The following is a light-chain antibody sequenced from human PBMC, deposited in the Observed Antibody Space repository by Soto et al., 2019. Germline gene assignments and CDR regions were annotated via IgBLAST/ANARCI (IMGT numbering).Light chain of an antibody. CDR1: QSVSSNY. V-gene: IGKV3D-20*02. J-gene: IGKJ1*01. CDR2: AAS. CDR3: QQRTDRPPWT. Sequence: IVLTQSPGTLSLSPGERATLSCRAGQSVSSNYLAWYQQKPGQAPRLLIYAASSRATGIPDRFSGSGSGTDFTLSISSLEPEDFAVYYCQQRTDRPPWTFGQGTKVDIK.